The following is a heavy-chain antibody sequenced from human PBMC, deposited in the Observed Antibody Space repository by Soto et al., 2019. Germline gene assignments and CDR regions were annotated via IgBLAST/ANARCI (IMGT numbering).Heavy chain of an antibody. CDR3: AAAPNQYYFDF. D-gene: IGHD2-2*01. V-gene: IGHV1-18*01. CDR1: GYTFTSHG. Sequence: QVQLVQSGAEVKKPGASVKVSWKASGYTFTSHGVTWVRQAPGQGLEWIGWISASNGNVNFAQKFQGRVTMTTDTSTNTAYMELGSLRSDDTAIYYCAAAPNQYYFDFSGQGTLVTVSS. J-gene: IGHJ4*02. CDR2: ISASNGNV.